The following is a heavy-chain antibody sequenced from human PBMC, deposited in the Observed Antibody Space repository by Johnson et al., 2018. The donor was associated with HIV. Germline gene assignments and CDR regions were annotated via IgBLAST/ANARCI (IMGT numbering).Heavy chain of an antibody. D-gene: IGHD4-17*01. CDR3: AKALGVYGDYVLDAFDI. Sequence: VQLVESGGGLVQPGGSLRLSCAASGFTFSSYDMHWVRQATGKGLEWVSAIGTAGDTYYPGSVKGRFTISRDNSKNTLYLQMNSLRAEDTAVYYCAKALGVYGDYVLDAFDIWGQGTMVTVSS. V-gene: IGHV3-13*01. CDR2: IGTAGDT. J-gene: IGHJ3*02. CDR1: GFTFSSYD.